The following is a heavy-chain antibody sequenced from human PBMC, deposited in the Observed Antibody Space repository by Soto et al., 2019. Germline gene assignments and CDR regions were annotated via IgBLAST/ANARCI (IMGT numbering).Heavy chain of an antibody. Sequence: SETLSLTCTVSGDSIIRIGYYWSWIRQHPGKGLEWIGYIYSSGNTYYNPSLKNRVTLSVDTSKNQFSLKLSSVTAADTAVYFCARENSGDGYIYLDDWGRGTLVTVSS. CDR1: GDSIIRIGYY. D-gene: IGHD5-12*01. V-gene: IGHV4-31*03. J-gene: IGHJ4*01. CDR2: IYSSGNT. CDR3: ARENSGDGYIYLDD.